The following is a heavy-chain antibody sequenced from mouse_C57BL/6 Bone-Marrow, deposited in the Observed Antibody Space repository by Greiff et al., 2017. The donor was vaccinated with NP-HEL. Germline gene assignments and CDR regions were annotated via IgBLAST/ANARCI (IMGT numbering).Heavy chain of an antibody. CDR1: GYAFTNYL. CDR2: INPGSGGT. J-gene: IGHJ3*01. CDR3: ARSEWFAY. V-gene: IGHV1-54*01. Sequence: QVQLQQSGAELVRPGTSVKVSCKAAGYAFTNYLIEWVKQRPGQGLEWIGVINPGSGGTNYNEKFKGKATLTADKSSSTAYMQLSSLTSEDSAVYFCARSEWFAYWGQGTLVTVSA.